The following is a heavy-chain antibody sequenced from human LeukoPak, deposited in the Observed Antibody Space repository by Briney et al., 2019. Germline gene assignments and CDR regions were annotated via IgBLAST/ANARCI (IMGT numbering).Heavy chain of an antibody. V-gene: IGHV1-2*06. CDR1: GYTFSGYY. Sequence: ASVKVSCKASGYTFSGYYIHWVRQAPGQGLEWVGRINPNSGGTNYAQKFQGRVTMTRDTSISTAYMELSRLRSDDTAVYYCARDPRPSSSSTSCFDPWGQGTLVTVSS. D-gene: IGHD2-2*01. J-gene: IGHJ5*02. CDR3: ARDPRPSSSSTSCFDP. CDR2: INPNSGGT.